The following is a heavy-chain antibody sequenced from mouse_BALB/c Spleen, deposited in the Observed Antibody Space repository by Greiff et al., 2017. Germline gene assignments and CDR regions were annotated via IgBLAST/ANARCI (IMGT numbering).Heavy chain of an antibody. J-gene: IGHJ4*01. CDR3: AILRSNAMDY. Sequence: VKLMESGAELAKPGASVKMSCKASGYTFTSYWMHWVKQRPGQGLEWIGYINPSTGYTEYNQKFKDKATLTADKSSSTAYMQLSSLTSEDSAVYYCAILRSNAMDYWGQGTSVTVSS. D-gene: IGHD1-1*01. V-gene: IGHV1-7*01. CDR2: INPSTGYT. CDR1: GYTFTSYW.